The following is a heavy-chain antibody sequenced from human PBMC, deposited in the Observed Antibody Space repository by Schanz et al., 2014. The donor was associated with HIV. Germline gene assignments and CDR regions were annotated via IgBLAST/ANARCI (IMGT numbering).Heavy chain of an antibody. D-gene: IGHD3-10*01. CDR3: ASRTYYYASERYFLGDGMDV. V-gene: IGHV3-21*02. Sequence: EVQLVESGGGLVHPGGSLRLSCAAAGFTFDDYGMHWVRQAPGKGLEWVSSISDRSDYLHYADSVKGRFTISRDNSKNMLYLQMNSLRAEDTPVYYCASRTYYYASERYFLGDGMDVWGQGTTVTVSS. CDR1: GFTFDDYG. J-gene: IGHJ6*02. CDR2: ISDRSDYL.